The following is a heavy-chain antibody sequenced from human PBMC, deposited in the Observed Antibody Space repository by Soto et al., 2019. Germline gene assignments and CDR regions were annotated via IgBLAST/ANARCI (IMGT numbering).Heavy chain of an antibody. V-gene: IGHV4-31*03. CDR1: GGSISSVGYY. Sequence: SETLSLTCTVSGGSISSVGYYWSWIRQHPGKGLEWIGYIYYSGSTYYNPSLKSRVTISVDTSKNQFSLKLSSVTAADTAVYYCAREYSSSSFVDYWGQGTLVTVSS. CDR2: IYYSGST. D-gene: IGHD6-6*01. CDR3: AREYSSSSFVDY. J-gene: IGHJ4*02.